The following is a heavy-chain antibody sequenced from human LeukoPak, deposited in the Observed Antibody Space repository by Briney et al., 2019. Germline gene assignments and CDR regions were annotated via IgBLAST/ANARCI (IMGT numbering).Heavy chain of an antibody. CDR3: ARQPSLSYCSGGTCWFDP. J-gene: IGHJ5*02. CDR1: GGSISSNSYY. Sequence: SETLSLTCTVSGGSISSNSYYWGWIRQSPGRGLEWIGSIFYIGNTYYNPSLKSRVTISVDTSKNQLSLKLSSVTAADTAVYYCARQPSLSYCSGGTCWFDPWGQGTLVTVSS. V-gene: IGHV4-39*01. D-gene: IGHD2-15*01. CDR2: IFYIGNT.